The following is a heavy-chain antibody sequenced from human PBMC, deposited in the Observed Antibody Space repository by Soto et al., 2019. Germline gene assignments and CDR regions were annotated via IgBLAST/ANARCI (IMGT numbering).Heavy chain of an antibody. D-gene: IGHD6-25*01. V-gene: IGHV1-69*13. Sequence: ASVKVSCKASGGTFSSYAISWVWQAPGQGLEWMGGIIPIFGTANYAQKFQGRVTITADESTSTAYMELSSLRSEDTAVYYCASDSSVGSRSDYWGQGTLVTVSS. CDR1: GGTFSSYA. J-gene: IGHJ4*02. CDR3: ASDSSVGSRSDY. CDR2: IIPIFGTA.